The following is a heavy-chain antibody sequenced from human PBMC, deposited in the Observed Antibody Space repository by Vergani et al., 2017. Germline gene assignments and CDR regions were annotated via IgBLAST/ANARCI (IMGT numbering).Heavy chain of an antibody. CDR1: GGSISSSSYY. D-gene: IGHD3-10*01. CDR3: ARWHGFLHYLDY. J-gene: IGHJ4*02. CDR2: IYHVGST. Sequence: QLQLQESGPGLVKPSATLSLTCTVSGGSISSSSYYWGWIRQPPEKGLEWIGIIYHVGSTYYNPSLKSRFTISVDTSKNQFSLKLSSVTAADTAVYYCARWHGFLHYLDYWGQGTLVTVSS. V-gene: IGHV4-39*01.